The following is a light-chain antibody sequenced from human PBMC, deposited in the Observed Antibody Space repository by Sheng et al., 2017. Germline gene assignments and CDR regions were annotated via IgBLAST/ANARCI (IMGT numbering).Light chain of an antibody. CDR3: QQSYSTPFT. V-gene: IGKV1-39*01. CDR1: QSISTY. J-gene: IGKJ3*01. Sequence: DIQMTQSPSSLSASVGDRVTITCRASQSISTYLNWYQHKLGKAPKLLIYVASSLQSGVPSRFSGSGSGTDFTLTISSLQPEDFATYYCQQSYSTPFTFGPGTEVDIK. CDR2: VAS.